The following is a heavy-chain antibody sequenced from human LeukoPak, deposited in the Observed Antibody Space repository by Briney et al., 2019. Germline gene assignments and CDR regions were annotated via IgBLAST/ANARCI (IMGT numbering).Heavy chain of an antibody. V-gene: IGHV1-18*01. CDR1: GYTFTSYG. CDR2: ISAYNGNT. J-gene: IGHJ5*02. D-gene: IGHD2-2*01. CDR3: AGLDYSTYCSSTSCYQDGEGWFDP. Sequence: GASVKVSCKASGYTFTSYGISWVRQAPGQGLEWMGWISAYNGNTNYAQKLQGRVTMTTDTSTSTAYMELRSLRSDDTAVYYCAGLDYSTYCSSTSCYQDGEGWFDPWGQGTLVTVSS.